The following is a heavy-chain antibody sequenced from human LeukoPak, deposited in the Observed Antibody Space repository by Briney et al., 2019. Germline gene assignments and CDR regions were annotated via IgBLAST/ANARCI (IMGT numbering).Heavy chain of an antibody. V-gene: IGHV1-46*01. D-gene: IGHD2-2*01. CDR3: ASPRYCSSTSCYYYYGMDV. Sequence: ASVKVSCKTSGYTFTNFYMHWVRQAPGQGLEWMGIINPSGANTGYAQKFQGRVTMTRNTSISTAYMELSSLRSEDTAVYYCASPRYCSSTSCYYYYGMDVWGQGTTVTVSS. CDR2: INPSGANT. CDR1: GYTFTNFY. J-gene: IGHJ6*02.